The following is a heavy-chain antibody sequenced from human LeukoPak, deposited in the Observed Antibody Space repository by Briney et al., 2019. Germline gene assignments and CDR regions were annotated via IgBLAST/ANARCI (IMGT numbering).Heavy chain of an antibody. CDR1: GGSFSGYY. Sequence: PSETLSLTCAVYGGSFSGYYWSWIRQPPGKGLEWIGEINHSGSTNYNPSLKSRVTISVDTSKNQFCLKLSSVAAADTAVYYCARAHSSGWYRRGAFDIWGQGTMVTVSS. V-gene: IGHV4-34*01. CDR3: ARAHSSGWYRRGAFDI. J-gene: IGHJ3*02. CDR2: INHSGST. D-gene: IGHD6-19*01.